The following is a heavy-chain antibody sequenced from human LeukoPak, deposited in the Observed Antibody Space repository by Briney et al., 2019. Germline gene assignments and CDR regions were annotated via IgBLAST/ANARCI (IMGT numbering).Heavy chain of an antibody. CDR1: GYTFTSYD. V-gene: IGHV1-8*01. CDR3: ARRLGTMVRGVIMKDNWFDP. Sequence: EASVKLSCKASGYTFTSYDINWVRLATGPGLGWMGLMNPNSGNTGYAQKFQGRVPMTRNTSISTGYMELSSLRYEDTAVYYCARRLGTMVRGVIMKDNWFDPWGQGTLVTVSS. D-gene: IGHD3-10*01. J-gene: IGHJ5*02. CDR2: MNPNSGNT.